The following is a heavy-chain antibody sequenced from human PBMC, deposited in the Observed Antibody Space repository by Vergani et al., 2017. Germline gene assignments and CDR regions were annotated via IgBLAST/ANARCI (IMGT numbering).Heavy chain of an antibody. CDR1: GFSFNTYW. Sequence: EVQLVESGGGSVQSGGSLRLSCVASGFSFNTYWMHWVRQVPGKGLMWVARIDEYGNRATYGDFETGRFTISRDNAKNTVFLQMNNLRADDAGVYYCAKRGLRAILFDPWGQGTLVTVSS. CDR2: IDEYGNRA. CDR3: AKRGLRAILFDP. J-gene: IGHJ5*02. V-gene: IGHV3-74*03. D-gene: IGHD2-2*02.